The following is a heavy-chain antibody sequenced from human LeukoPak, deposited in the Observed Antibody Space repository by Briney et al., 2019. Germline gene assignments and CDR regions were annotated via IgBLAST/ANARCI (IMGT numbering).Heavy chain of an antibody. CDR3: ARDYYGSGSPADYGMDV. CDR2: IYYSGST. D-gene: IGHD3-10*01. V-gene: IGHV4-59*01. Sequence: SETLSLTCTVSGGSISSYYWSWIRQPPGKGLEWIGYIYYSGSTNYNPSLKSRVTISVDTSKNQFSLKLSSVTAADTAVYYCARDYYGSGSPADYGMDVWAKGPRSPSP. J-gene: IGHJ6*02. CDR1: GGSISSYY.